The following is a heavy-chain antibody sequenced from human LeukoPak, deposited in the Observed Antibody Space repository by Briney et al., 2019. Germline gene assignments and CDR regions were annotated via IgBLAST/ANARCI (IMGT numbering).Heavy chain of an antibody. D-gene: IGHD4-17*01. CDR2: ISTTGSTT. Sequence: GGSLRLSCVGSGLTFSGFEMNWVRQAPGKGLEWLSYISTTGSTTYYADSVKGRFTISRGNAKNSLYLQMNSLGAEDTAVYYCAKSDPYGDSLIEIWGQGALVTVSS. J-gene: IGHJ4*02. V-gene: IGHV3-48*03. CDR1: GLTFSGFE. CDR3: AKSDPYGDSLIEI.